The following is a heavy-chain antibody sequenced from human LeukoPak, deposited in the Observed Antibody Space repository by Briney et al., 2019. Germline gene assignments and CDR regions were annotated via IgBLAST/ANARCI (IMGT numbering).Heavy chain of an antibody. CDR3: ARAGAGPMYYYDSSGYSGFDP. V-gene: IGHV4-59*01. Sequence: SETLSLTCTVSGGSISSYYWSWIRQPPGKGLEWIGYIYYSGSTNYNPSLKSRVTISVDTSKNQFSLKLSSVTAADTAVYYCARAGAGPMYYYDSSGYSGFDPWGQGTLVTVSS. CDR2: IYYSGST. CDR1: GGSISSYY. D-gene: IGHD3-22*01. J-gene: IGHJ5*02.